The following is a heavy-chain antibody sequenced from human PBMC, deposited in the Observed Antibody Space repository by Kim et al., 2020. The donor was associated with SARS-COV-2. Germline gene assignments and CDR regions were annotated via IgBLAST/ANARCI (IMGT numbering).Heavy chain of an antibody. J-gene: IGHJ6*02. CDR3: ARDLYYYGSGSYYGMDV. CDR1: GFTFSSYG. D-gene: IGHD3-10*01. V-gene: IGHV3-33*01. Sequence: GGSLRRSCAASGFTFSSYGMHWVRQAPGKGLEWVAVIWYDGSNKYYADSVKGRFTISRDNSKNTLYLQMNSLRAEDTAVYYCARDLYYYGSGSYYGMDVWGQGTTVTVSS. CDR2: IWYDGSNK.